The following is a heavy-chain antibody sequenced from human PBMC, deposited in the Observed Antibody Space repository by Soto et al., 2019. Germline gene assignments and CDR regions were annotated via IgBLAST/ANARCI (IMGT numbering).Heavy chain of an antibody. CDR1: GFPISTSNW. J-gene: IGHJ4*02. CDR2: IYYSGTT. V-gene: IGHV4-28*01. Sequence: PSEPLSLTSTCSGFPISTSNWWGWIRQPPGKGLEWIGYIYYSGTTYYNPSLKSRVTMSVDTSKNQFSLKLTSVTAVDTAVYYCARREIQGPIDYWGQG. D-gene: IGHD1-26*01. CDR3: ARREIQGPIDY.